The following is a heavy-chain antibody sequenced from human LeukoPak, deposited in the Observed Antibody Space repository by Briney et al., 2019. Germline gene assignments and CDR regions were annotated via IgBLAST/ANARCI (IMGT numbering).Heavy chain of an antibody. V-gene: IGHV3-23*01. CDR2: IGGSGTTT. CDR3: AKDQNDNWSRWFDP. D-gene: IGHD1-1*01. J-gene: IGHJ5*02. CDR1: GFTFSNYV. Sequence: PGGSLRLSCAASGFTFSNYVMTWVRQAPGKGLEWVSAIGGSGTTTHYADSVEGRFTISRDNSKNTLYLQMDSLRAEDTAVYYCAKDQNDNWSRWFDPWGQGTLVTVSS.